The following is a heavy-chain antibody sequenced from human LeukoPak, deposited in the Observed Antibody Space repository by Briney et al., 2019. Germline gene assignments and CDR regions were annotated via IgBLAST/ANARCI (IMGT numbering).Heavy chain of an antibody. V-gene: IGHV1-69*13. Sequence: ASVKVSCKASGGTFSSYAISWVRQAPGQGLEWMGGIIPIFGTANYAQKFQGRVTITADESTSTAYMELSSLRSEDTAVYYCARIAVAGAYYFDYWGQGTLVTVSS. CDR2: IIPIFGTA. CDR3: ARIAVAGAYYFDY. J-gene: IGHJ4*02. CDR1: GGTFSSYA. D-gene: IGHD6-19*01.